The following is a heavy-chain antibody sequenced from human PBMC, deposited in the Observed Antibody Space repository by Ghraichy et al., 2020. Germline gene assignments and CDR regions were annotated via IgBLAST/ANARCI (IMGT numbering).Heavy chain of an antibody. CDR1: GGSISSGGYY. V-gene: IGHV4-31*03. D-gene: IGHD3-3*01. J-gene: IGHJ3*02. Sequence: SETLSLTCTVSGGSISSGGYYWSWIRQHPGKGLEWIGYIYYSGSTYYNPSLKSRVTISVDTSKNQFSLKLSSVTAADTAVYYCARVVADFGVVLDAFDIWGQGTMVTVSS. CDR3: ARVVADFGVVLDAFDI. CDR2: IYYSGST.